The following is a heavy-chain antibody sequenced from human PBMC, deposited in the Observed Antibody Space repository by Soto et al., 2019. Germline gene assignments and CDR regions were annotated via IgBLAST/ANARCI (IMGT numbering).Heavy chain of an antibody. CDR1: GFPFSGSA. CDR3: TRQASNYYDSSGYYIC. Sequence: PGGSLRLSCAASGFPFSGSAMHWVRQASGKGLEWVGRIRSKANSYATAYAASVKGRFTISRDDSKNTAYRQMNSLKTEDTAVYYCTRQASNYYDSSGYYICWGQGTLVTVSS. CDR2: IRSKANSYAT. D-gene: IGHD3-22*01. V-gene: IGHV3-73*01. J-gene: IGHJ4*02.